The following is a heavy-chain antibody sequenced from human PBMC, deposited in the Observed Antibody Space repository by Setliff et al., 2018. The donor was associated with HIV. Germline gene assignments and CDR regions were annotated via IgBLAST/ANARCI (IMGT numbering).Heavy chain of an antibody. CDR2: IYTGGAT. CDR3: AKDIPDVDPF. D-gene: IGHD5-12*01. CDR1: GVTVSKNY. V-gene: IGHV3-66*02. Sequence: ETLSLSCAASGVTVSKNYMSWVRQAPGKGLEWASVIYTGGATFYADSVKARFTISRDNSRNTLYLQMNSLRAEDTAVYYCAKDIPDVDPFWGQGTLVTVSS. J-gene: IGHJ4*02.